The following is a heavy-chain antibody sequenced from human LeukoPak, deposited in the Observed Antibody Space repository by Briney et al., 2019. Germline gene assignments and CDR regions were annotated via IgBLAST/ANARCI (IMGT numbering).Heavy chain of an antibody. D-gene: IGHD1-26*01. CDR1: GGSISSGDYY. CDR3: ARGPIVGATRVWFDP. J-gene: IGHJ5*02. Sequence: PSQTLSLTCTVSGGSISSGDYYWSWIRQPPGKGLEWIGYIYYSGSTYYNPSLKSRVTISVDTSKNQFSLKLSSVTAADTAVYYCARGPIVGATRVWFDPWGQGNLVTVSS. CDR2: IYYSGST. V-gene: IGHV4-30-4*08.